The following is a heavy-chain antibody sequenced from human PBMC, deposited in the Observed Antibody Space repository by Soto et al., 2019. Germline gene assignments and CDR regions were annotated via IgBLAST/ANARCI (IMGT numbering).Heavy chain of an antibody. D-gene: IGHD3-10*01. CDR2: INSDGSST. CDR3: ARDPQGLLWFGEGRVAFDI. Sequence: EVQLVESGGGLVQPGGSLRLSCAASGFTFSSYWMHWVRQAPGKGLVWVSRINSDGSSTSYADSVKGRFTISRDNAKNTLYLQMNSLRAEDTAVYYCARDPQGLLWFGEGRVAFDIWGQGTMVTVSS. V-gene: IGHV3-74*01. J-gene: IGHJ3*02. CDR1: GFTFSSYW.